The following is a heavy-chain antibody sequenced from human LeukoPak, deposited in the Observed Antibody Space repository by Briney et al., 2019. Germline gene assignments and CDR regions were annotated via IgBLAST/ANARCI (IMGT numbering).Heavy chain of an antibody. CDR1: GFTFSSYA. D-gene: IGHD2-2*02. J-gene: IGHJ6*03. V-gene: IGHV3-23*01. CDR2: ISGSGGST. Sequence: GGSLRLSCAASGFTFSSYAMSWVRQAPGKGLEWVSAISGSGGSTYYADSVKGRFTISRDNSKNTLYLQMNSLRAEDTAVYYCAKDRGLYCSSTSCYNVDYYYMDVWGKGTTVTVSS. CDR3: AKDRGLYCSSTSCYNVDYYYMDV.